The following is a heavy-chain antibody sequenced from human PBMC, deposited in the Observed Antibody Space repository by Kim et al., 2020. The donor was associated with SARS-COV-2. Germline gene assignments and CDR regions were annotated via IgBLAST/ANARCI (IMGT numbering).Heavy chain of an antibody. CDR1: GGSFSGYY. V-gene: IGHV4-34*01. CDR3: ARVHSYYYYGMDV. CDR2: INHSGST. Sequence: SETLSLTCAVYGGSFSGYYWSWIRQPPGKGLEWIGEINHSGSTNYNPSLKSRVTISVDTSKNQFSLKLSSVTAADTAVYYCARVHSYYYYGMDVWGQGTT. J-gene: IGHJ6*02.